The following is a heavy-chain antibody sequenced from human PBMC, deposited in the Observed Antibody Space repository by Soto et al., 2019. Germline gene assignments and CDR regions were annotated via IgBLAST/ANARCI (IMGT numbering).Heavy chain of an antibody. CDR3: ARAFVVTAIQDYFDY. Sequence: SVKVSCKASGGTFSSYAISWVRQAPGQGLEWMGGIIPIFGTANYAQKFQGRVTITADESTSTAYVELSSLRSEDTAVYCCARAFVVTAIQDYFDYWGQGTLVTVSS. CDR2: IIPIFGTA. CDR1: GGTFSSYA. V-gene: IGHV1-69*13. J-gene: IGHJ4*02. D-gene: IGHD2-21*02.